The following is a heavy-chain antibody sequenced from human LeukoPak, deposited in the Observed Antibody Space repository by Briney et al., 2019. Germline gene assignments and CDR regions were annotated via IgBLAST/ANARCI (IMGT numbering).Heavy chain of an antibody. D-gene: IGHD3-10*01. CDR1: GFTVNNKY. CDR3: ARLSAYYYGSFFYYYMDV. J-gene: IGHJ6*03. Sequence: GGSLRLSCAASGFTVNNKYMTWVRQSPGKGPEWVANIKQDESERYTVDSVKGRFTISRDNAKNSVYLHMNSLRVEDTALYYCARLSAYYYGSFFYYYMDVWGKGTTVTVSS. V-gene: IGHV3-7*01. CDR2: IKQDESER.